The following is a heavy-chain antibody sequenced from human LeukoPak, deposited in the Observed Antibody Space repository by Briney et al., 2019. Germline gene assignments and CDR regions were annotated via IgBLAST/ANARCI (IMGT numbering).Heavy chain of an antibody. CDR1: GFTFSSYG. V-gene: IGHV3-33*01. Sequence: GGSLRLSCAASGFTFSSYGMHWVRQAPGKGLEWVAVIWYDGCNKFYADSVKGRFTISRDNSKNTLYLQMNSLRAEDTAVYYCARDRAAADLDYWGQGPLVTVSS. D-gene: IGHD6-13*01. CDR3: ARDRAAADLDY. J-gene: IGHJ4*02. CDR2: IWYDGCNK.